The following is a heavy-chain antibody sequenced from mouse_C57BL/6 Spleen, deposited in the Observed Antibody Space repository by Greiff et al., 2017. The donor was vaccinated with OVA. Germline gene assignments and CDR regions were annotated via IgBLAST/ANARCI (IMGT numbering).Heavy chain of an antibody. Sequence: QVQLQQPGTELVKPGASVKLSCKASGYTFTSYWMHWVKQRPGQGLEWIGNINPSNGGTNYNEKFKNKATLTVDKSSSTAYMQLSSLTSEDSAVDYCARGYYGRRYFDVWGTGTTVTVSA. CDR3: ARGYYGRRYFDV. V-gene: IGHV1-53*01. J-gene: IGHJ1*03. D-gene: IGHD1-1*01. CDR1: GYTFTSYW. CDR2: INPSNGGT.